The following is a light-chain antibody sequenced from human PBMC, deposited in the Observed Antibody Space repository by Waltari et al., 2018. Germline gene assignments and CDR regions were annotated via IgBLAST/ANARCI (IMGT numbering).Light chain of an antibody. CDR2: AG. J-gene: IGLJ3*02. Sequence: QSALTQPASVSGSPGQSITITCADTGSAVYGYKYASWYQQPPDRAPKLIIYAGNRPSGVSNRYSASKSGNTASLTISGLQAEDEADYYCGSFAVGSTWVFGRGTKLTVL. CDR3: GSFAVGSTWV. V-gene: IGLV2-14*03. CDR1: GSAVYGYKY.